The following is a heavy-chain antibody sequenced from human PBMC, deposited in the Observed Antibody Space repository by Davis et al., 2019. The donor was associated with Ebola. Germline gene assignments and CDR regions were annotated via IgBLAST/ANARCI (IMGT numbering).Heavy chain of an antibody. V-gene: IGHV4-59*08. Sequence: SETLSLTCTVSGGAISSYQWNWIRQSPGKGLEWIGYVSYSGSTYYNPSLKSRVTISVDTSKNQFSLKLSSVTAADTAMYYCARGHSYGSMVYGMDVWGQGTTVTVSS. CDR1: GGAISSYQ. CDR3: ARGHSYGSMVYGMDV. J-gene: IGHJ6*02. D-gene: IGHD5-18*01. CDR2: VSYSGST.